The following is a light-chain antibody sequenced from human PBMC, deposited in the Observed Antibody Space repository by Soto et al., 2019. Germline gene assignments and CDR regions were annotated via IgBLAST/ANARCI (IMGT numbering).Light chain of an antibody. CDR1: QTFVSTY. V-gene: IGKV3-11*01. CDR3: QQRSNWPPT. J-gene: IGKJ5*01. CDR2: DAS. Sequence: ELVWTQSPGTLSLSPGHRATLSCRASQTFVSTYLAWYKQKPGQAPRLFIYDASNRATGIPARFSGSGSGTEFTLSISSLEPEDFEVYYCQQRSNWPPTFGQGTRLEIK.